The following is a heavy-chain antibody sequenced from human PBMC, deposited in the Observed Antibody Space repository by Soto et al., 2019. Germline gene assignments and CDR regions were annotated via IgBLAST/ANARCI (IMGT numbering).Heavy chain of an antibody. V-gene: IGHV3-74*01. CDR1: GFTFSSDW. CDR2: INSDGSST. J-gene: IGHJ4*02. CDR3: ARDGYYDFWSGYYAGYDYFDY. Sequence: GGSLRLSCAASGFTFSSDWMHWVRQAPGKGLVWVSRINSDGSSTSYADSVKGRFTISRDNAKNTLYLQMNSLRAEDTAVYYCARDGYYDFWSGYYAGYDYFDYWGQGT. D-gene: IGHD3-3*01.